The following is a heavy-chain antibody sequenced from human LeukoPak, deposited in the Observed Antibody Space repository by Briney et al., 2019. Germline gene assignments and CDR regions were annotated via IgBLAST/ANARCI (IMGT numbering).Heavy chain of an antibody. V-gene: IGHV4-4*02. J-gene: IGHJ4*02. CDR1: GFMFSSYAM. D-gene: IGHD6-19*01. Sequence: GSLRLSCAASGFMFSSYAMSWVRQPPGKGLEWIGEIYHSGSTNYNPSLKSRVTISVDKSKNQFSLKLSSVTAADTAVYYCARLTGIAVAGTSNSDYWGQGTLVTVSS. CDR2: IYHSGST. CDR3: ARLTGIAVAGTSNSDY.